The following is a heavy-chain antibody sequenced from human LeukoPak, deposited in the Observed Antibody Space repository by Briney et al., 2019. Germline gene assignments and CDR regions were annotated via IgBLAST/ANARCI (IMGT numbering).Heavy chain of an antibody. Sequence: PGGSLRLSCAASGFTFRNHGMSWVRQAPGKGLEWVSGIIGTGDSTFYADPVKGRFTISRDNSRNTLYLHMNSLRVDDTAVYYCAGLYNDYGDYWGQGALVTVSS. V-gene: IGHV3-23*01. CDR3: AGLYNDYGDY. J-gene: IGHJ4*02. CDR2: IIGTGDST. CDR1: GFTFRNHG. D-gene: IGHD5-24*01.